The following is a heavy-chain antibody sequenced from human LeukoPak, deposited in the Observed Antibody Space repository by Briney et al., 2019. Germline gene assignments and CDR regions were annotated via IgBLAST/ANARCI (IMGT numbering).Heavy chain of an antibody. J-gene: IGHJ4*02. CDR1: GGTFSSYA. V-gene: IGHV1-69*04. CDR2: IIPILGIA. Sequence: SVKVSCKASGGTFSSYAISWVRQAPGQGLEWMGRIIPILGIANYAQKFQGRVTITADKSTSTAYMELSSLRSDDTAVYYCASLGSSWYNFDYWGQGTLVTVSS. CDR3: ASLGSSWYNFDY. D-gene: IGHD6-13*01.